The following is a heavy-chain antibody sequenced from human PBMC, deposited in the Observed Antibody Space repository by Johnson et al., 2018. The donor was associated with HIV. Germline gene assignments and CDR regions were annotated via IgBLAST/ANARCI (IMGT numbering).Heavy chain of an antibody. CDR1: EFPFSSHW. CDR2: ISHVGNHK. V-gene: IGHV3-7*01. J-gene: IGHJ3*02. D-gene: IGHD3-16*01. CDR3: AKDNPRLGGAFDI. Sequence: VHLVESGGDLVQPGGSLRLSCAASEFPFSSHWMNWVRQAPGKGLEWAAHISHVGNHKYYADSVKGRFTISRDNSKNTLYLQMNSLRAEDTAVCYCAKDNPRLGGAFDIWGQGTMVTVSS.